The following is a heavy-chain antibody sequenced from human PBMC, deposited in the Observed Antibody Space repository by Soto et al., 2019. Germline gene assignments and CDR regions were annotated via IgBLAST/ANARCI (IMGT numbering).Heavy chain of an antibody. Sequence: QVQLVQSGAEVKKPGASVKVSCKASGYTFTSYGISWVRQAPGQGLAWLGWISAYNGNTNYAQKLQGRVTMTTDTSTSTSYVEVRSPRSDDTAVYYWARMADPNTIFGVVISPDSWGQGTLVTVSS. V-gene: IGHV1-18*01. J-gene: IGHJ4*02. CDR3: ARMADPNTIFGVVISPDS. CDR1: GYTFTSYG. D-gene: IGHD3-3*01. CDR2: ISAYNGNT.